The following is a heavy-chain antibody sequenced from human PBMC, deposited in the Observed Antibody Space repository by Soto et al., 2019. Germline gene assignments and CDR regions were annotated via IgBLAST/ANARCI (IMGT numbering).Heavy chain of an antibody. J-gene: IGHJ4*02. D-gene: IGHD6-19*01. CDR1: GFTVSGDY. Sequence: EVQLVESGGGLVQPGGSLRLSCAASGFTVSGDYMSWVRQAPGKGLEWVSLIDRGGSTAYPGSVRDKFTISRDNSKNTLYLQMNNLRDEDTAIYYCARVWRSGWPFFRNWGQGILVTVSS. V-gene: IGHV3-66*01. CDR2: IDRGGST. CDR3: ARVWRSGWPFFRN.